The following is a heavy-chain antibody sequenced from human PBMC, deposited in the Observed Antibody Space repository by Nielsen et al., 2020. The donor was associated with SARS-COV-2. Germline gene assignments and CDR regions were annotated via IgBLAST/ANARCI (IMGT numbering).Heavy chain of an antibody. V-gene: IGHV5-51*01. J-gene: IGHJ5*02. CDR3: ARSGITMVRGVITRGWFDP. D-gene: IGHD3-10*01. Sequence: VRQMPGKGLEWMGIIYPGDSDTRYSPSFQGQVTISADKSISTAYLQWSSLKASDTAMYYCARSGITMVRGVITRGWFDPWGQGTLVTRLL. CDR2: IYPGDSDT.